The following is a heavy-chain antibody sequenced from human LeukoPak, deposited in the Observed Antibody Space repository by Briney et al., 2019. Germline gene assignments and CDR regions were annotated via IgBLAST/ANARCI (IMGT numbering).Heavy chain of an antibody. CDR3: ARQAAAGTDFDY. CDR2: IYTSGST. D-gene: IGHD6-13*01. J-gene: IGHJ4*02. CDR1: GGSISSGSYY. V-gene: IGHV4-61*02. Sequence: KPSETLSLTCTVSGGSISSGSYYWSWIRQPAGKGLEWIGRIYTSGSTNYNPSLKSRVTISVDTSKNQFSLKLSSVTAADTAVYYCARQAAAGTDFDYWGQGTLVTVSS.